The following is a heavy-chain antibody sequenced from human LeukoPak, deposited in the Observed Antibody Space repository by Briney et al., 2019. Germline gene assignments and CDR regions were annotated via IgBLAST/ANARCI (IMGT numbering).Heavy chain of an antibody. CDR3: ARHKIWDGYGGLFDY. V-gene: IGHV4-39*01. D-gene: IGHD4-23*01. CDR1: GGSISSRSYY. J-gene: IGHJ4*02. CDR2: IYCSGTT. Sequence: SETLSLTCTVSGGSISSRSYYWGCIPQSPGKGLEWIVTIYCSGTTYYNPSLKSRVTISVDTSKNHFSLKLSSVTAADTAMYYCARHKIWDGYGGLFDYWGQGTLVTVSS.